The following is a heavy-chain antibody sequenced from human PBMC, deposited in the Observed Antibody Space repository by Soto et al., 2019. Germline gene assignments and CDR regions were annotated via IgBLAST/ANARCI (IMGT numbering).Heavy chain of an antibody. D-gene: IGHD3-9*01. Sequence: PSETLSLTCTVSGGSISSSSYYWGWIRQPPGKGLEWIGSIYYSGSTYYNPSLKSRVTISVDTSKNQFSLKLSSVTAADTAVYYCARSDIPDYWGQGTLVTVSS. CDR3: ARSDIPDY. CDR1: GGSISSSSYY. V-gene: IGHV4-39*01. CDR2: IYYSGST. J-gene: IGHJ4*02.